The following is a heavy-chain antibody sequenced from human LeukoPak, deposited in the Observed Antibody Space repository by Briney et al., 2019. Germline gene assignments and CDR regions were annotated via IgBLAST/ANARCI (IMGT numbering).Heavy chain of an antibody. V-gene: IGHV1-69*13. J-gene: IGHJ4*02. Sequence: SVKVSCKASRGTFSSYAISWVRQAPGQGLEWMGGIIPIFGTANYAQKFQGRVTITADESTSTAYMELSSLRSEDTAVYYCARARRDPAASDYFDYWGQGTLVTVSS. CDR1: RGTFSSYA. CDR3: ARARRDPAASDYFDY. D-gene: IGHD2-2*01. CDR2: IIPIFGTA.